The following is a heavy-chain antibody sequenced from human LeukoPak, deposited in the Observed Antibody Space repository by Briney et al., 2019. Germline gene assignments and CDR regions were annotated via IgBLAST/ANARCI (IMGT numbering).Heavy chain of an antibody. Sequence: GGSLRLSCAASGFTFSSYAMTWVRQAPGKGLEWVSGISGSGGSTYYADSVKGRFTISRDNSKNTLYLQMNSLRAEDTAVYYCAKDRPQTFYDSSGYHLFDYWGQGTPVTVTS. CDR2: ISGSGGST. J-gene: IGHJ4*02. CDR3: AKDRPQTFYDSSGYHLFDY. CDR1: GFTFSSYA. D-gene: IGHD3-22*01. V-gene: IGHV3-23*01.